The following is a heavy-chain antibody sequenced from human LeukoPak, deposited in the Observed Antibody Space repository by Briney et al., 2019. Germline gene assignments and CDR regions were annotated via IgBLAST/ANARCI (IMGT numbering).Heavy chain of an antibody. J-gene: IGHJ4*02. D-gene: IGHD3-9*01. CDR2: ISGSGGST. Sequence: GGSLRLSCAASGFTFSSYAMSWVRQAPGKGLEWVSAISGSGGSTYYADSVKGRFTISRDNSKNTLYLQMNSLRAEVTAVYYCAKMGGYFDRLMAHFDYWGQGTLVTVSS. V-gene: IGHV3-23*01. CDR3: AKMGGYFDRLMAHFDY. CDR1: GFTFSSYA.